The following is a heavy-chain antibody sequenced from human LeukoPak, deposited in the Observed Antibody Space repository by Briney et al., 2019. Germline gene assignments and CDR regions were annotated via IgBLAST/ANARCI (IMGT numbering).Heavy chain of an antibody. J-gene: IGHJ4*02. CDR3: VGGKYSGSYFDY. CDR1: GGSISNHY. Sequence: SETLSLTCSVSGGSISNHYWSWIRQSPEKGLEWIGYSYYKVSTNYNPSLRSRVTISVDTSKNQFSLKLSSVTAADTAVYFCVGGKYSGSYFDYWGQGTLVTVSS. D-gene: IGHD6-6*01. CDR2: SYYKVST. V-gene: IGHV4-59*03.